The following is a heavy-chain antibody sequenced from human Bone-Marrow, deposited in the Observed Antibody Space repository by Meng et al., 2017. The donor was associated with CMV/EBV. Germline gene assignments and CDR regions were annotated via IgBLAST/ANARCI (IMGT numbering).Heavy chain of an antibody. V-gene: IGHV1-2*02. CDR2: INPNSGGT. CDR3: ARLTSMFGMDV. Sequence: ASVKVSCKASGYTFSSYGVNWVRQAPGQGLEWMGWINPNSGGTNYAQKFQGRVTMTRDTSISTAYMELSRLRSDDTAVYYCARLTSMFGMDVWGQGTTVTVSS. D-gene: IGHD3-10*02. CDR1: GYTFSSYG. J-gene: IGHJ6*02.